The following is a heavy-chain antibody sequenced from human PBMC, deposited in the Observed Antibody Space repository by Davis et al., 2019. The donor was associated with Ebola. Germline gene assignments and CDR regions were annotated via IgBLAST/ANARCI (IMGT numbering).Heavy chain of an antibody. Sequence: ASVKVSCKASGYTFTSYAMHWVRQAPGQRLEWMGWINAGNGNTKYSQKFQGRVTITRDTSASTAYMELSSLRASDTAMYYCARLRDLYGSGSKSHFDYWGQGTLVTVSS. V-gene: IGHV1-3*01. CDR1: GYTFTSYA. J-gene: IGHJ4*02. D-gene: IGHD3-10*01. CDR2: INAGNGNT. CDR3: ARLRDLYGSGSKSHFDY.